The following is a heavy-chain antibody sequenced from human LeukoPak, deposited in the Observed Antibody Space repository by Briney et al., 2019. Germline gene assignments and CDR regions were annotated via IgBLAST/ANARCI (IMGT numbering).Heavy chain of an antibody. Sequence: SEILSLTCTVSGGSISSGDYHWSWTRQPPGKGLEWIGCIYSSGSTYYNPSLKSRLTISVDTSKNQFSLKLNSVTAADTAVYYCAREDSSSWFSDYWGQGTLVTVSS. V-gene: IGHV4-30-4*08. CDR3: AREDSSSWFSDY. CDR1: GGSISSGDYH. D-gene: IGHD6-13*01. CDR2: IYSSGST. J-gene: IGHJ4*02.